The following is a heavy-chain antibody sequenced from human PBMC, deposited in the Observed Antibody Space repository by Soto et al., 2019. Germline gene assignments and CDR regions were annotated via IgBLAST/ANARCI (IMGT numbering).Heavy chain of an antibody. V-gene: IGHV3-30*18. CDR2: ISYDGSNK. Sequence: GGSLRLSCAASGFTFSSYGMHWVRQAPGKGLEWVAVISYDGSNKYYADSVKGRFTISRDNSKNTLYLQMNSLRAEDTAVYYCAKESRIRLPDWYFDLWGRGTLVTVSS. D-gene: IGHD1-20*01. J-gene: IGHJ2*01. CDR3: AKESRIRLPDWYFDL. CDR1: GFTFSSYG.